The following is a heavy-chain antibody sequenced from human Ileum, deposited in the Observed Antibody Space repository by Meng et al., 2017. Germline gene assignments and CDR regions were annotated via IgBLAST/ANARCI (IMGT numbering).Heavy chain of an antibody. Sequence: ASVKVSCKASGYTFTNYAMHWVRQAPGQGLEWMGWINGGNGNTKYSQKFQGRVTISRDTYANTAYMELSSLRSEDTAVYYCARGAGDCPFDYWGQGTLVTVSS. CDR1: GYTFTNYA. J-gene: IGHJ4*02. V-gene: IGHV1-3*01. CDR3: ARGAGDCPFDY. D-gene: IGHD2-21*02. CDR2: INGGNGNT.